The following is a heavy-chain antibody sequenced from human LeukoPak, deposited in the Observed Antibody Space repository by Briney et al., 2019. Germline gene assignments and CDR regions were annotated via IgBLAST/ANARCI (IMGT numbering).Heavy chain of an antibody. Sequence: GASVKVSCKASGGTFSSYAISWVRQAPGQGLEWMGGIIPIFGTANYAQKFQGRVTITADESTSTAYMELSSLRSEDTAVYYCARVVSKYYYGMDVWGQGTTVTVSS. CDR2: IIPIFGTA. CDR1: GGTFSSYA. CDR3: ARVVSKYYYGMDV. J-gene: IGHJ6*02. V-gene: IGHV1-69*13.